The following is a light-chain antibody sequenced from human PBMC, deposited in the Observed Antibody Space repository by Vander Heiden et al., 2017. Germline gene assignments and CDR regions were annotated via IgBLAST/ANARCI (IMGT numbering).Light chain of an antibody. Sequence: QSALTQPASVSGSPGQSITISCTGTSIYVGSYNLVSWYQQHPGKAPKLMIYEGSKRPSGVSNRFSGSKSGNTASLTISGLQAEDEADYYCCSDAGTTVYVFGTGTEVTVL. CDR3: CSDAGTTVYV. J-gene: IGLJ1*01. CDR2: EGS. CDR1: SIYVGSYNL. V-gene: IGLV2-23*01.